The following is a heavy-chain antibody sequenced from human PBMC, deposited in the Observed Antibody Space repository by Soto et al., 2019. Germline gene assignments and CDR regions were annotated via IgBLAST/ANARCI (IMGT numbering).Heavy chain of an antibody. CDR3: GRVATMIRGVIIVRFFDI. Sequence: PGGSLRLSCEASGFTFSSYWMSWVRQAPGKGLEWVANIKQDGSEEYYVDSVKGRFSISRDNAKNSLYLQMNSLRAEDTAVYYCGRVATMIRGVIIVRFFDIWDQGTMVTVSS. CDR2: IKQDGSEE. J-gene: IGHJ3*02. D-gene: IGHD3-10*01. CDR1: GFTFSSYW. V-gene: IGHV3-7*01.